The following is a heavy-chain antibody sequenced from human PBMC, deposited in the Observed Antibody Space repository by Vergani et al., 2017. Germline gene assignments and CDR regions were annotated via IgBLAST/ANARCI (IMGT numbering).Heavy chain of an antibody. V-gene: IGHV1-69*13. D-gene: IGHD6-13*01. CDR3: ARFPLGIAAAGDYYYGMDV. J-gene: IGHJ6*02. CDR1: GGTFSSYA. Sequence: QVQLVQSGAEVKKPGASVKVSCKASGGTFSSYAISWVRQAPGQGLEWMGGIIPIFGTANYAQKFQGRVTITADESTSTAYMELSSLRSEDTAVYYCARFPLGIAAAGDYYYGMDVWGQGTLATVSS. CDR2: IIPIFGTA.